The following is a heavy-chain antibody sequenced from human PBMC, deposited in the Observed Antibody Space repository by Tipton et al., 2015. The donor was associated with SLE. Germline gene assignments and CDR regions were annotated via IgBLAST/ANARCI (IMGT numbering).Heavy chain of an antibody. J-gene: IGHJ2*01. CDR2: IRSKAYGGTT. V-gene: IGHV3-49*04. CDR1: GFTFGDYA. D-gene: IGHD2-15*01. CDR3: ARVGYCSGGSCLYWYFDL. Sequence: SLRLSCTASGFTFGDYAMSWVRQAPGKGLEWVGFIRSKAYGGTTEYAASVKGRFTISRDNSKNTLYLQMNSLRAEDTAVYYCARVGYCSGGSCLYWYFDLWGRGTLVTVSS.